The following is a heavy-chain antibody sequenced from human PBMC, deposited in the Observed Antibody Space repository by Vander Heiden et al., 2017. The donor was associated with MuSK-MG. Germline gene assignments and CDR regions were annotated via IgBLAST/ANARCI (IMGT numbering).Heavy chain of an antibody. CDR1: GCSIRSGGYY. CDR3: ARASRSRIAVAGSFDY. Sequence: QVQLQESGPGLVKPSQTLSLTCTVSGCSIRSGGYYWSWIRQHPGKGLEWIGYIYYSGSTYYNPSLKSRVTISVDTSKNQFSLKLSSVTAADTAVYYCARASRSRIAVAGSFDYWGQGTLVTVSS. D-gene: IGHD6-19*01. V-gene: IGHV4-31*03. J-gene: IGHJ4*02. CDR2: IYYSGST.